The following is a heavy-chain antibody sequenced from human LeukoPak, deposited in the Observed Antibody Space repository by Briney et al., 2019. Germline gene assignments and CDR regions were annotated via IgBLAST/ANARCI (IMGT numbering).Heavy chain of an antibody. Sequence: GGSLRLSCGASGFTFSSFEMNWVRQAPGKGLEWISYVDGSGSTEYYADSVKGRFTISGDNAKNSVSLQMNSLRAEDTAVYYCARLGMATHAQLFDQWGQGTLVIVSS. CDR3: ARLGMATHAQLFDQ. J-gene: IGHJ4*02. D-gene: IGHD5-24*01. V-gene: IGHV3-48*03. CDR2: VDGSGSTE. CDR1: GFTFSSFE.